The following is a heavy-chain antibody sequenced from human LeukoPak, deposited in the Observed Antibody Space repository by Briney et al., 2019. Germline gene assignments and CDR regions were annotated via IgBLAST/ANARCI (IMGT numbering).Heavy chain of an antibody. CDR2: IYYSGST. J-gene: IGHJ6*03. Sequence: PSETLSLTCTVSGGSISSSSYYWGWIRQPPGKGLEWIGSIYYSGSTYYNPSLKSRVTISVDTSKNQFSLKLSSVTAADTAVYYCARECGELRFLEWTYYMDVWGKGTTVTVSS. D-gene: IGHD3-3*01. CDR3: ARECGELRFLEWTYYMDV. V-gene: IGHV4-39*07. CDR1: GGSISSSSYY.